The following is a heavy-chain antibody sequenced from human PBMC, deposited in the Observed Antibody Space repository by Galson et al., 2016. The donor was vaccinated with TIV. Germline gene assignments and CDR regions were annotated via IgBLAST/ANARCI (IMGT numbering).Heavy chain of an antibody. J-gene: IGHJ4*02. D-gene: IGHD7-27*01. V-gene: IGHV1-46*03. CDR2: IDPTYGGT. CDR1: GNIFTRDY. Sequence: SVKVSWKASGNIFTRDYVHWVRQAPGQGLEWMGVIDPTYGGTTFAQKFQALVTMTRETSTSTVYMEVSGLKSDDTAVYYCIRDLGRLRDFWGQGTLVTVSS. CDR3: IRDLGRLRDF.